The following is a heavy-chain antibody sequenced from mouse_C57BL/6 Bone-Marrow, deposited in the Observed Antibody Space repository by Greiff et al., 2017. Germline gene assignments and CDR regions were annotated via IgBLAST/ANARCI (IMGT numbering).Heavy chain of an antibody. CDR3: ARRWDYFDY. Sequence: VQLQQSGPELVKPGASVKMSCKASGYTFTSYWITWVKQRPGQGLEWIGDIYPGSGSTNYNEKFKSKATLTVDTSSSTAYMQLSSLTSEDSAVYYCARRWDYFDYWGQGTTLTVSS. V-gene: IGHV1-55*01. CDR2: IYPGSGST. CDR1: GYTFTSYW. D-gene: IGHD1-1*02. J-gene: IGHJ2*01.